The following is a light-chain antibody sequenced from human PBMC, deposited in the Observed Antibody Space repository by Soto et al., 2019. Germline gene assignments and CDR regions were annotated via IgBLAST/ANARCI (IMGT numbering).Light chain of an antibody. CDR3: QQLDSMPIT. CDR2: AAS. V-gene: IGKV1-9*01. J-gene: IGKJ5*01. Sequence: DIQLTQSPSFLSASVGDRVTITCRASQGISSYLAWYQQKPGKAPKLLIYAASTLQSGVPSRFSGSGSGTEFTLTISSLQPEDSATYYCQQLDSMPITFGQGTRLEIK. CDR1: QGISSY.